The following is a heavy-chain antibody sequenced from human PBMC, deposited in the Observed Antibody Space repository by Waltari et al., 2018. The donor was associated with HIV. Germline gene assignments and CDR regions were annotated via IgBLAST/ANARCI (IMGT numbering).Heavy chain of an antibody. CDR3: SRGPMYNWFDP. V-gene: IGHV3-9*01. Sequence: EVQLVESGGGLVQPGRSLSLSCTASGFKFEDYAMHWVRQPPGKGLEWVSSISWHSTRITYADSVKGRFTISRDNAKKSLYLQMDSLRPEDTAFYYCSRGPMYNWFDPWGQGTLVTVSS. CDR1: GFKFEDYA. J-gene: IGHJ5*02. CDR2: ISWHSTRI. D-gene: IGHD3-10*02.